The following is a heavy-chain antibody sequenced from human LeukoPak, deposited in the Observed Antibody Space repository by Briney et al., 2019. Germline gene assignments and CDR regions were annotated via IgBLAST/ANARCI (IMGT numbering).Heavy chain of an antibody. CDR2: IYTSGST. D-gene: IGHD6-13*01. CDR3: AGDSSSWYGDYYYGMDV. CDR1: GGSISSYY. Sequence: SETLSLTCTVSGGSISSYYWSWIRQPAGKGLEWIGRIYTSGSTNYNPSLKSRVTMSVDTSKNQFSLKLSSVTAADTAVYYCAGDSSSWYGDYYYGMDVWGQGTTVTVSS. J-gene: IGHJ6*02. V-gene: IGHV4-4*07.